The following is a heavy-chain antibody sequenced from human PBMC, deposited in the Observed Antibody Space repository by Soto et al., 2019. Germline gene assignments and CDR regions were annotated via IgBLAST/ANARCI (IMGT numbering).Heavy chain of an antibody. D-gene: IGHD6-13*01. J-gene: IGHJ4*02. CDR2: ISYDGSNK. CDR3: ATTQYSSSWHPYYFDY. Sequence: QVQLVESGGGVVQPGRSLRLSCAASGFTFSSYAMHWVRQAPGKGLEWVAVISYDGSNKYYADSGKGRFTISRDNSKNTLYLQINSLRAEDTAVYYCATTQYSSSWHPYYFDYWGQGTLVTVSS. CDR1: GFTFSSYA. V-gene: IGHV3-30-3*01.